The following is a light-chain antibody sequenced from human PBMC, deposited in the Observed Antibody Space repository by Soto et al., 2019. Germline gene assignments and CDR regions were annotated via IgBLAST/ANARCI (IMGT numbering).Light chain of an antibody. Sequence: QSVLTQPPSASGTPGQRVTISCSGSGSNIGSHTVSWYQQLPGTAPNLLIYSNDQRPSGVPDRFSGSKSGTSASLAISGLQSEDEADYYCISYTGSSTSYVFGSGTKLTVL. CDR3: ISYTGSSTSYV. CDR1: GSNIGSHT. CDR2: SND. J-gene: IGLJ1*01. V-gene: IGLV1-44*01.